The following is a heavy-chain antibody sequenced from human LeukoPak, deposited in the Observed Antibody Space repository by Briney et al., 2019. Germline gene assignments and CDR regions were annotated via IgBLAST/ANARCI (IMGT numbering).Heavy chain of an antibody. Sequence: PGGSLRLSCAAYGFTFSSYWMHWVRQDPGKGLVWVSHIKSDGSSTSCADSVKGRFTISRDNAKNTLYLQMNSLRAEDTAVYYCARDRGYGFDYWGQGTLVTLSS. CDR3: ARDRGYGFDY. D-gene: IGHD5-18*01. J-gene: IGHJ4*02. CDR2: IKSDGSST. V-gene: IGHV3-74*01. CDR1: GFTFSSYW.